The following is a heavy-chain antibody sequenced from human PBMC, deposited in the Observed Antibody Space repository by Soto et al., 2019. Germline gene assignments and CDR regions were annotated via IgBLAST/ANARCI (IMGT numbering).Heavy chain of an antibody. CDR2: ISAYNSNT. Sequence: GASVKVSCKASGYTFTSYGISWVRQAPGQRLERMGWISAYNSNTNYAQKLQGRVTMTTDTSTSTAYMELRSLRSDDTAVYYCAREKLYYYDSSGKGLDYWGQGTLVTVSS. V-gene: IGHV1-18*01. CDR3: AREKLYYYDSSGKGLDY. D-gene: IGHD3-22*01. CDR1: GYTFTSYG. J-gene: IGHJ4*02.